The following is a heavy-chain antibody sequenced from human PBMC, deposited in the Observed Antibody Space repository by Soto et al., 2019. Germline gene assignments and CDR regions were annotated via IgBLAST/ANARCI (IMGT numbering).Heavy chain of an antibody. CDR1: GFTFSSYD. D-gene: IGHD6-19*01. V-gene: IGHV3-23*01. CDR2: ISGSGGST. Sequence: PGGSLRLSCAASGFTFSSYDMNWVRQAPGLGLEWVSAISGSGGSTYYADSVKGRFTISRDNSKNTLYLQMNSLRAEDTAVYYCAKATGIAVAGDDDDAFDIWGQRTMVTVSS. J-gene: IGHJ3*02. CDR3: AKATGIAVAGDDDDAFDI.